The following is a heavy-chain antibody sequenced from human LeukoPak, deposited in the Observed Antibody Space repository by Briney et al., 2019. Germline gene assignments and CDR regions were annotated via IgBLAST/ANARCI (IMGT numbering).Heavy chain of an antibody. V-gene: IGHV1-46*01. CDR1: GYTFTSYY. Sequence: ASVKVSCKASGYTFTSYYMHWVRQAPGQGLEWMGIINPSGGSTSYAQKFQGRVTMTRDTSTSTVYMELSSLRSEDTAVYYCAREPRGFIAVAGYYYYYGMDVWGQGTTVTVSS. CDR3: AREPRGFIAVAGYYYYYGMDV. J-gene: IGHJ6*02. CDR2: INPSGGST. D-gene: IGHD6-19*01.